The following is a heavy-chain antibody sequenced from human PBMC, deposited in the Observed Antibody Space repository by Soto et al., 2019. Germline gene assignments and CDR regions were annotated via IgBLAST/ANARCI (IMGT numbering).Heavy chain of an antibody. V-gene: IGHV3-21*01. J-gene: IGHJ4*02. CDR3: ARDLQNLAFDY. Sequence: GESLRLSGSASGFTFSSYSMNWVRQAPGKGLEWVSSISSSSSYIYYADSVKGRFTISRDNAKNSLYLQMNSLRAEDTAVYYCARDLQNLAFDYWGQGTLVTVSS. CDR2: ISSSSSYI. CDR1: GFTFSSYS.